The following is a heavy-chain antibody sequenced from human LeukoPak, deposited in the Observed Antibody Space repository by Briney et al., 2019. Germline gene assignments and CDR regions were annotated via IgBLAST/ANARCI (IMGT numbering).Heavy chain of an antibody. D-gene: IGHD3-22*01. J-gene: IGHJ3*02. CDR1: GGSISSYY. CDR3: ASAGRPYDSSGYYLVDAFDI. V-gene: IGHV4-59*08. Sequence: SETLSLTCTVSGGSISSYYWSWIRQPPGKGLEWIGYIYYSGSTNYNPSLKSRVTISVDTSKNQFSLKLSSVTAADTAVYYCASAGRPYDSSGYYLVDAFDIWGQGTMVTVSS. CDR2: IYYSGST.